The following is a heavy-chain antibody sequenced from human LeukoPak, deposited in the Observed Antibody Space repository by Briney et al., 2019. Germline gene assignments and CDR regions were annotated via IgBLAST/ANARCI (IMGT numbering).Heavy chain of an antibody. V-gene: IGHV3-30-3*01. Sequence: PGGSLRLSCAASGFTFTTSAMHWVRQAPRKGLEWVALISSDVSKKFYADSVKGRFTISRDNSQNTLYLQMHSLRAEDTAVYYCAKDLGHFCGGGSCSVKGAFDIWGQGTMVTVSS. CDR1: GFTFTTSA. D-gene: IGHD2-15*01. CDR2: ISSDVSKK. CDR3: AKDLGHFCGGGSCSVKGAFDI. J-gene: IGHJ3*02.